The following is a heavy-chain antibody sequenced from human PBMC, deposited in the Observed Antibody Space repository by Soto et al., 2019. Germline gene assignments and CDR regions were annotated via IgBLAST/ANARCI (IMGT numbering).Heavy chain of an antibody. V-gene: IGHV3-73*01. CDR1: GFTFSDSA. D-gene: IGHD6-13*01. CDR3: TSFCSSCFFDY. Sequence: EVQLVESGGGLVQPGGSLKLSCAASGFTFSDSAMRWVRQASGKGLEWVGRIRSKPNSYATEYAASVTGRFTISRDDSKNTAYLHMNSLKTEDTAVYYCTSFCSSCFFDYWGQGTLVTVSA. CDR2: IRSKPNSYAT. J-gene: IGHJ4*02.